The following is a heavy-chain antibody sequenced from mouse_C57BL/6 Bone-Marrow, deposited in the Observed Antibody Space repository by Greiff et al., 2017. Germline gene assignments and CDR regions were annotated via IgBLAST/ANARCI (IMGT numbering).Heavy chain of an antibody. CDR1: GYTFTSYW. CDR2: IDPSDSYT. D-gene: IGHD4-1*02. Sequence: QVQLQQPGAELVMPGASVKLSCKASGYTFTSYWMHWVKQRPGQGLEWIGEIDPSDSYTNYNQKFKGKSTLTVDKSSSTAYMQLSSLTSEDSAVYDCARTTGGAMDYWGQGTSVTVSS. J-gene: IGHJ4*01. V-gene: IGHV1-69*01. CDR3: ARTTGGAMDY.